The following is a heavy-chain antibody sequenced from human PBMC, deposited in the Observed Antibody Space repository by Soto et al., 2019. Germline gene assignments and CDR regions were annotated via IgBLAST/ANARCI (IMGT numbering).Heavy chain of an antibody. CDR2: IRSKANSYAT. Sequence: GGSLRLSCAASGFTFSGSAMHWVRQASGKGLEWVGRIRSKANSYATAYAASVKGRFTISRDDSKNTAYLQMNSLKTEDTAVYYCTRHGDRYSSGTFDIWGQGTMVTVSS. V-gene: IGHV3-73*01. D-gene: IGHD6-19*01. CDR3: TRHGDRYSSGTFDI. J-gene: IGHJ3*02. CDR1: GFTFSGSA.